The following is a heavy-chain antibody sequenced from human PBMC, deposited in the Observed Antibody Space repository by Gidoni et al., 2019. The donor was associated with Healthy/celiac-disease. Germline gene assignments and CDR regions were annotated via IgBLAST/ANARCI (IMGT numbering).Heavy chain of an antibody. CDR1: GGSISSGGYS. J-gene: IGHJ6*03. Sequence: QLQLQESGSGLVKPSQTLSLTCAVSGGSISSGGYSWSWIRQPPGKGLEWIGYIYHSGSTYYNPSLKSRVTISVDRSKNQFSLKLSSVTAADTAVYYCARARAYCGGDCYPPYYYYYMDVWGKGTTVTVSS. D-gene: IGHD2-21*02. V-gene: IGHV4-30-2*01. CDR2: IYHSGST. CDR3: ARARAYCGGDCYPPYYYYYMDV.